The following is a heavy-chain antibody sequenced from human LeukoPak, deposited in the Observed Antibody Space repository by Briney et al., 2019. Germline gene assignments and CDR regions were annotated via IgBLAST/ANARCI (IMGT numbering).Heavy chain of an antibody. J-gene: IGHJ4*02. Sequence: ASVKVSCKASGYTFTGYYMHWVRQAPGQGLEWMGIINPSGGSTSYAQKFQGRVTMTRDTSTSTVYMELSSLRSEDTAVYYCARDIKGVIQLWWELDYWGQGTLVTVSS. CDR1: GYTFTGYY. V-gene: IGHV1-46*01. CDR3: ARDIKGVIQLWWELDY. D-gene: IGHD5-18*01. CDR2: INPSGGST.